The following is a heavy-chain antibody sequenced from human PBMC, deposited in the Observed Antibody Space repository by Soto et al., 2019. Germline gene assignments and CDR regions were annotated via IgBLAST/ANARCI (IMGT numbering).Heavy chain of an antibody. V-gene: IGHV1-18*01. Sequence: ASVKVSCKASGYTFTSYGISWVRQAPGQGLEWMGWISAYNGNTNYAQKLQGRGTMTTDTSTSTAYMELRSLRSDDTAVYYCARVSMITFGGVIVRYYYYGMDVWGQGTTVTVSS. CDR2: ISAYNGNT. CDR1: GYTFTSYG. J-gene: IGHJ6*02. CDR3: ARVSMITFGGVIVRYYYYGMDV. D-gene: IGHD3-16*02.